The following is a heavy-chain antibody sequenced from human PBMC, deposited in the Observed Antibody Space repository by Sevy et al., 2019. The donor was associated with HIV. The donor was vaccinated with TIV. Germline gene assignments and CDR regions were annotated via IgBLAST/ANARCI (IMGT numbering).Heavy chain of an antibody. Sequence: GGSLRLSCVASGFVVSSNYMSWVSQAPGKGLEWVSVIYSAGPTYYADSVKGRFTISRDNSKNTLYLQMNSLRADDTAVYYCARVGVISSGWFYFDYWGQGALVTVSS. J-gene: IGHJ4*02. D-gene: IGHD6-19*01. V-gene: IGHV3-53*01. CDR1: GFVVSSNY. CDR3: ARVGVISSGWFYFDY. CDR2: IYSAGPT.